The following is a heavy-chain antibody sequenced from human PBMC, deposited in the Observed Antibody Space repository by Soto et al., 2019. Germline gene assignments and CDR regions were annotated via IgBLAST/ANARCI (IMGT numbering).Heavy chain of an antibody. CDR3: ARRAETNGWNGFGADKYYFDF. Sequence: GASVKVSCTACGYTFTSYDIYWVRQATGQGLEWMGWMNPNTGNSGYAQKFQGRVTMTSDTSISTAHMELSSLRSEDTAVYYCARRAETNGWNGFGADKYYFDFWGQGTLVTVSS. CDR1: GYTFTSYD. V-gene: IGHV1-8*01. CDR2: MNPNTGNS. J-gene: IGHJ4*02. D-gene: IGHD1-1*01.